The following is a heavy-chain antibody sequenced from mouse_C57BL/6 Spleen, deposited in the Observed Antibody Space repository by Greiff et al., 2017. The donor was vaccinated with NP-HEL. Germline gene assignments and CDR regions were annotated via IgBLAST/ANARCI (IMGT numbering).Heavy chain of an antibody. J-gene: IGHJ2*01. CDR3: ARDYFDY. CDR1: GYAFSSSW. CDR2: IYPGDGDT. Sequence: VQLQESGPELVKPGASVKISCKASGYAFSSSWMNWVKQRPGKGLEWIGRIYPGDGDTNYNGKFKGKATLTADKSSSTAYMQLSSLTSEDSAVYFCARDYFDYWGQGTTPTVSS. V-gene: IGHV1-82*01.